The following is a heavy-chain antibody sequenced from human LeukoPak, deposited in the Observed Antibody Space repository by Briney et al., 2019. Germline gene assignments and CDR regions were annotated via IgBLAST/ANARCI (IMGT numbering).Heavy chain of an antibody. CDR1: GYTFTSYG. J-gene: IGHJ6*02. CDR3: ARDSWELLRDYYYYGMDV. Sequence: ASVKVSCKASGYTFTSYGISWVRQAPGQGLEWMGWISAYNGNTNYAQKLQGRVTMTTDTSTSTAYMELRSLRSDDTAVYYCARDSWELLRDYYYYGMDVWVQGTTVTVSS. V-gene: IGHV1-18*01. D-gene: IGHD1-26*01. CDR2: ISAYNGNT.